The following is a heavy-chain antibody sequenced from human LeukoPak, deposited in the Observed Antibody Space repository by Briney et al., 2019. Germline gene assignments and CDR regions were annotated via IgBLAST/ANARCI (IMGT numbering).Heavy chain of an antibody. V-gene: IGHV1-2*04. Sequence: GASLKVSCKASGYTFSGYYMHWVRQAPGQGLEWMGWINPNSGGTNYAQKFQGWVTRTRDTSISTAYMELSRPRSDDTAVYYCARGRPWLVLRGGGQYFQHWGQGTLVTVSS. D-gene: IGHD6-19*01. CDR1: GYTFSGYY. J-gene: IGHJ1*01. CDR2: INPNSGGT. CDR3: ARGRPWLVLRGGGQYFQH.